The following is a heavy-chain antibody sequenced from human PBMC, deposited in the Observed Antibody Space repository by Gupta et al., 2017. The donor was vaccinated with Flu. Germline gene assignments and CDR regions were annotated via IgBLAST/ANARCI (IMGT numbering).Heavy chain of an antibody. CDR1: GFTFSSYA. CDR3: AKDAHHCEIGGSCYSVFWRWFDP. V-gene: IGHV3-23*01. J-gene: IGHJ5*02. Sequence: SGFTFSSYAMSWVRQAPGKGLEWVSAISGSGDSTYYADSVKGRFTISRDNSKNTLYLQMNSLRAEDTAVYYCAKDAHHCEIGGSCYSVFWRWFDPWGQGTLVTVSS. CDR2: ISGSGDST. D-gene: IGHD2-15*01.